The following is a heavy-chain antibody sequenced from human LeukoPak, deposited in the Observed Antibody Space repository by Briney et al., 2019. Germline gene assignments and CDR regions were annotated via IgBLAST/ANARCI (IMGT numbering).Heavy chain of an antibody. V-gene: IGHV4-34*01. CDR1: GGSFSGYY. Sequence: SETLSLTCAVYGGSFSGYYWSWIRQPPGKGLEWIGEINHSGSTNYNPSLKSRVAISVDTSKNQFSLKLSSVTAADTAVYYCARKGYSSGFDYWGQGTLVTVSS. D-gene: IGHD6-19*01. CDR3: ARKGYSSGFDY. J-gene: IGHJ4*02. CDR2: INHSGST.